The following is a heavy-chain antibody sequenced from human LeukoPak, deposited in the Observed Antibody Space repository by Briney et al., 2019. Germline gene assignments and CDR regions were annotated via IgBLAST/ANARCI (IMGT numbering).Heavy chain of an antibody. J-gene: IGHJ4*02. CDR3: ARVSFTYGPLDS. V-gene: IGHV4-39*07. D-gene: IGHD4-17*01. CDR2: MYYSGST. Sequence: SETLSLTCTVSGGSLSSSNYYWAWIRQPPGKGLEWIGSMYYSGSTYYNPSLQSRLIISADTSMTQFSLRLRSVTAADTAVYYCARVSFTYGPLDSWGPGILVTVSS. CDR1: GGSLSSSNYY.